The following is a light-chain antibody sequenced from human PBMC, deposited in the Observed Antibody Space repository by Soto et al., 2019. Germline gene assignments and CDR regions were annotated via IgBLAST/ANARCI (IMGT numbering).Light chain of an antibody. J-gene: IGLJ1*01. CDR2: EVS. V-gene: IGLV2-14*03. CDR1: SSDVGAYDY. Sequence: QSALTQPASVSGSPGQLITISCTGTSSDVGAYDYVSWYQQHPDKAPKLMIYEVSNRPSGVSNRFSGSKSVNTATLTISGLQAEDEADYYCSSYTSSSTRVFGTGTKVTV. CDR3: SSYTSSSTRV.